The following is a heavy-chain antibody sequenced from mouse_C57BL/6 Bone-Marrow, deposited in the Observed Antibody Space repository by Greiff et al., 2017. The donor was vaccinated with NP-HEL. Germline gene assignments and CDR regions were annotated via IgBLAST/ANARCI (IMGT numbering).Heavy chain of an antibody. CDR2: IYPSDSET. CDR1: GYTFTSYW. CDR3: ARGRLRSGAMDY. V-gene: IGHV1-61*01. D-gene: IGHD1-1*01. Sequence: VQLQQSGAELVRPGSSVKLSCKASGYTFTSYWMDWVKQRPGQGLEWIGNIYPSDSETHYNQKFKDKATLTVDKSSSTAYMQPSSLTSEDSAVYYCARGRLRSGAMDYWGQGTSVTVSS. J-gene: IGHJ4*01.